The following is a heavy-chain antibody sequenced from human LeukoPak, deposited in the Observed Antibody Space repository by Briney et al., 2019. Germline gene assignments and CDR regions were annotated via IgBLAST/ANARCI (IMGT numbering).Heavy chain of an antibody. V-gene: IGHV4-34*01. CDR1: GGSFSGYY. Sequence: PSETLSLTCAVYGGSFSGYYWSWIRQPPGKGLEWIGEINHSGSTNYNPSLKSRVTISVDTSKNQFSLKLSSVTAAATAVYYCATAFGGSSTSGGFDYWGQETLVTVSS. D-gene: IGHD2-2*01. CDR2: INHSGST. J-gene: IGHJ4*02. CDR3: ATAFGGSSTSGGFDY.